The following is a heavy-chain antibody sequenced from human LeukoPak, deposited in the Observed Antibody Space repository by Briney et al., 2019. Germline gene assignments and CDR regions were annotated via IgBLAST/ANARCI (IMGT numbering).Heavy chain of an antibody. V-gene: IGHV1-69*08. CDR3: ARDAKRGFWYDSSGYYFDY. D-gene: IGHD3-22*01. J-gene: IGHJ4*02. CDR1: GYTFTTHY. CDR2: IIPIIGTA. Sequence: GASVKVSCKASGYTFTTHYMHWVRQAPGQGLEWMGRIIPIIGTANNAQRFQGRVTITADKTTSTAYMELRNLRSEDTAVYYCARDAKRGFWYDSSGYYFDYWGQGTLVTVSS.